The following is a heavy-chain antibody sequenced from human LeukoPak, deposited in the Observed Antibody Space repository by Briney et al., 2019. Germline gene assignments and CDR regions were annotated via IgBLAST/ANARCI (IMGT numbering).Heavy chain of an antibody. V-gene: IGHV1-18*01. CDR3: ARWPPYYYDSSGYSAYYYYGMDV. CDR1: GYTFTSYG. D-gene: IGHD3-22*01. Sequence: ASVKVSCKASGYTFTSYGFSWVRQAPGQGLEWMGWISAYNGNTNYARKLQGRVTMTTDTSTSTAYMELRSLRSDDTAVYYCARWPPYYYDSSGYSAYYYYGMDVWGQGTTVTVSS. J-gene: IGHJ6*02. CDR2: ISAYNGNT.